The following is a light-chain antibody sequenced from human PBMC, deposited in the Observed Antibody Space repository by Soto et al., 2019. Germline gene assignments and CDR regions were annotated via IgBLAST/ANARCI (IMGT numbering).Light chain of an antibody. CDR1: QNVNSN. CDR2: DAS. J-gene: IGKJ5*01. CDR3: QQRSNWPIT. Sequence: EIVMTQSPATLSVSPGERATLSCRASQNVNSNLAWYQQKPGQAPRLLIYDASNRAAGIPARFSGSGSGTDFTLTISSLEPEDFAVYYCQQRSNWPITFGQGTRLEIK. V-gene: IGKV3-11*01.